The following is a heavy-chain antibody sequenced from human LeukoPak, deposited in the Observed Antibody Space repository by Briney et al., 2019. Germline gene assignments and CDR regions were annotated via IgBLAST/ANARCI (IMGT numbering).Heavy chain of an antibody. Sequence: GGSLRLSCGASGFTFSSYSMNWVRQAPGKGLEWVSYIDRSSDTISYADSVKGRFTISRDSGKNSLYLQMNSLRAEDTAVYYCARDSQWAFDYWGQGTLVTVSS. CDR2: IDRSSDTI. D-gene: IGHD1-26*01. J-gene: IGHJ4*02. CDR3: ARDSQWAFDY. CDR1: GFTFSSYS. V-gene: IGHV3-48*01.